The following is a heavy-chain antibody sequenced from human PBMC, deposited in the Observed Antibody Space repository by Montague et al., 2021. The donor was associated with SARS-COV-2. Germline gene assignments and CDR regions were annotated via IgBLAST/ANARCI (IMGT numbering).Heavy chain of an antibody. CDR2: TYYRSKWYN. J-gene: IGHJ4*02. CDR1: GDSVSSNIAT. V-gene: IGHV6-1*01. Sequence: CAISGDSVSSNIATWNWIRQSPSRGLEWLGRTYYRSKWYNDYAESVKSRMTIDPDTSKHQSSLHLNSVTPEDTAVYYCARIPVGSKYYFDFWGQGTLVTVSS. CDR3: ARIPVGSKYYFDF. D-gene: IGHD2-2*01.